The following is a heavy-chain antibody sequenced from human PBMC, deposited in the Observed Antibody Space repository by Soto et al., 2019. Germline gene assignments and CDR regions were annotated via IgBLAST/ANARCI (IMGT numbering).Heavy chain of an antibody. J-gene: IGHJ6*02. CDR1: GFTFSSYA. V-gene: IGHV3-64D*08. CDR2: ISSNGGST. D-gene: IGHD3-3*01. CDR3: ALSNYDFWSGYYIRAPYYYYYGMDV. Sequence: GGSLRLSCSASGFTFSSYAMHWVRQAPGKGLEYVSAISSNGGSTYYADSVKGRFTISRDNSKNTLYLQMSSLRAEDTAVYYCALSNYDFWSGYYIRAPYYYYYGMDVWGQGTTVTVSS.